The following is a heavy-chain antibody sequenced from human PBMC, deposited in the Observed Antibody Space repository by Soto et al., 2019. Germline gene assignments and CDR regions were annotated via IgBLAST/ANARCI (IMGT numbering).Heavy chain of an antibody. CDR2: ISASSGGT. CDR1: GFTFSSYA. Sequence: GGSLRLSCAASGFTFSSYAMSWVRQAPGKGLDWVSSISASSGGTYYADSVKGRFTISRDNSKDTLYLQMNSLRAEDTAVYYCAKGQSTHYYYYPMDVWGQGTTVTVSS. CDR3: AKGQSTHYYYYPMDV. V-gene: IGHV3-23*01. J-gene: IGHJ6*02.